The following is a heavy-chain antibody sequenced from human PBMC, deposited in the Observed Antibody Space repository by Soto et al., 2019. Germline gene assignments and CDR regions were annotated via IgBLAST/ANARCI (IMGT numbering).Heavy chain of an antibody. CDR2: VRTYDGNT. D-gene: IGHD2-21*01. J-gene: IGHJ4*02. V-gene: IGHV1-18*01. CDR3: ARDEEDANLMIVVLPGDY. Sequence: QVQLVQSGGEVKEPGASVKVSCKASGYRFSRYGINWVRQAPGQGLEWMGWVRTYDGNTQYAQKFQGRITMTPDTSTNTVYLELRSLTSDDTAVYYCARDEEDANLMIVVLPGDYWGQGTLVSVSS. CDR1: GYRFSRYG.